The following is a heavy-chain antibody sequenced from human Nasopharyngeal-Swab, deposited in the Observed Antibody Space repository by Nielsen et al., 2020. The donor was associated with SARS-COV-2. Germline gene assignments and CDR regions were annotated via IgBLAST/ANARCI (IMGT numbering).Heavy chain of an antibody. Sequence: SETLSLTCAVYGGSFSGYYWSWIRQPAGKGLEWIGRIYTSGSTNYNPSLKSRVTISVDTSKNQFSLKLSSVTAADTAVYYCASLVVAARGTQHPYYFDYWGQGTLVTVSS. CDR2: IYTSGST. V-gene: IGHV4-59*10. D-gene: IGHD2-15*01. CDR3: ASLVVAARGTQHPYYFDY. CDR1: GGSFSGYY. J-gene: IGHJ4*02.